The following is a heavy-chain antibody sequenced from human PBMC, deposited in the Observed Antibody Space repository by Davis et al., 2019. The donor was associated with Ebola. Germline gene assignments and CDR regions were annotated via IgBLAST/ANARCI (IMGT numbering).Heavy chain of an antibody. D-gene: IGHD3-22*01. Sequence: GGSLRLSCAASGFTFSSYAMHWVRQAPGKGLEWVAVISYDGSNKYYADSVKGRFTISRDNSKNTLYLQMNSLRAEDTAVYYCARDGRLDAFDIWGQGTTVTVSS. V-gene: IGHV3-30-3*01. J-gene: IGHJ3*02. CDR3: ARDGRLDAFDI. CDR1: GFTFSSYA. CDR2: ISYDGSNK.